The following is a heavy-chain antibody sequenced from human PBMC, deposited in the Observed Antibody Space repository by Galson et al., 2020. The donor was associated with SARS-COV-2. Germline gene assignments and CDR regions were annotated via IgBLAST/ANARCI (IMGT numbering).Heavy chain of an antibody. V-gene: IGHV1-18*01. CDR3: AREVGSNYKYVMDV. Sequence: DSVKDSCKASGYSFSTYGVNWVRQAPGQGLAWMGWISTYNGNTIYAQKFQGRVTMTTDTSTSTAYMEVRSLRSDDTAVYYCAREVGSNYKYVMDVWGQGTTVTVSS. D-gene: IGHD3-10*01. CDR2: ISTYNGNT. CDR1: GYSFSTYG. J-gene: IGHJ6*02.